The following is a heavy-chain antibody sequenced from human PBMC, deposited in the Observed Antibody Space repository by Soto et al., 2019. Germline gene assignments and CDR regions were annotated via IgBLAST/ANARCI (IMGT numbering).Heavy chain of an antibody. Sequence: SETLSLTCTVSGYYISSSNWWGWIRQPPGKGLEWIGYIYYSGTTYYNPSLKSRVTMSVDTSKNQFSLKLTSVTAVDTAVYYCARREIQGPIDYWGQGTLVTGSS. CDR1: GYYISSSNW. D-gene: IGHD1-26*01. V-gene: IGHV4-28*01. CDR3: ARREIQGPIDY. CDR2: IYYSGTT. J-gene: IGHJ4*02.